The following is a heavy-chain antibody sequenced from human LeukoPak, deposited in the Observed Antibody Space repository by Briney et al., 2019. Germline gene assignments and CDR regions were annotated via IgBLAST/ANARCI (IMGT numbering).Heavy chain of an antibody. V-gene: IGHV4-34*01. Sequence: SETLSLTSAVYAGAYSGYYWCWISQPPAKGVQWLREFNHSGSTTYNPSPKSRVTISVDPSKNQFSLKLRSVTAAHTAVYYCARNPIAPLYCSSTSCYYYYYGMDLWGKGTTVTVSS. CDR3: ARNPIAPLYCSSTSCYYYYYGMDL. CDR2: FNHSGST. D-gene: IGHD2-2*01. CDR1: AGAYSGYY. J-gene: IGHJ6*04.